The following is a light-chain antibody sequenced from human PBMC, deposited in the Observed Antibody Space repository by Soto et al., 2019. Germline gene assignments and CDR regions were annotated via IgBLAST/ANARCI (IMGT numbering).Light chain of an antibody. CDR2: GVS. CDR1: QNISTY. CDR3: QQRTNSPPWT. V-gene: IGKV3-11*01. J-gene: IGKJ1*01. Sequence: EIVLTQSPATLSLSPGEGASLSCRASQNISTYLALYQQRPGQVPRLLIYGVSKRAHAIPPRFSGSGSGTEFTLSVSGLETEDFATYYCQQRTNSPPWTFGQGTRVELK.